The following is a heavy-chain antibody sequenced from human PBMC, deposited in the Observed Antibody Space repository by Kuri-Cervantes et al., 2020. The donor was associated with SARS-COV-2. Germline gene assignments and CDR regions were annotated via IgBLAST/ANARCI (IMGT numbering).Heavy chain of an antibody. CDR1: GGSLGSGDYY. J-gene: IGHJ4*02. Sequence: GSLRLSCTVSGGSLGSGDYYWTWVRQPPGKGLEWIGSIYHSGSTYYNPSLKSRVTISVDTSKNQFSLKLSSVTAADTAVYYCARDSYYYDSKGGGLPDYWGQGTLVTVSS. V-gene: IGHV4-39*02. CDR3: ARDSYYYDSKGGGLPDY. D-gene: IGHD3-22*01. CDR2: IYHSGST.